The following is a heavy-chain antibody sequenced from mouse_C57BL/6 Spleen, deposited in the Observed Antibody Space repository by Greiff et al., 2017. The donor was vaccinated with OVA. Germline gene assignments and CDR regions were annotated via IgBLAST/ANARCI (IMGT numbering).Heavy chain of an antibody. CDR1: GYTFTSYW. CDR3: ATSSGYTWFAY. Sequence: QVQLQQPGAELVKPGASVKLSCKASGYTFTSYWMHWVKQRPGQGLEWIGMIHPNSGSTNYNEKFKSKATLTVDKSSSTAYIQLSSLTSEDSAVYYCATSSGYTWFAYWGQGTLVTVSA. D-gene: IGHD3-2*02. CDR2: IHPNSGST. V-gene: IGHV1-64*01. J-gene: IGHJ3*01.